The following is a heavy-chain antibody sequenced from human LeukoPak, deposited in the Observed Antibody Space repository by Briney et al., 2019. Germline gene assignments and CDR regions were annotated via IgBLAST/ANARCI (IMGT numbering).Heavy chain of an antibody. V-gene: IGHV3-23*01. CDR3: ARVAGWHWFDP. Sequence: GGSLRLSCAASGFTFSSYDMTWVRQAPGRGLEWVSSIRPRGDNTYYGDSVKGRFTVSRDNSKNTVYLEMNNMRVDDTAVYYCARVAGWHWFDPWGQGTLVTVSS. J-gene: IGHJ5*02. CDR2: IRPRGDNT. D-gene: IGHD6-19*01. CDR1: GFTFSSYD.